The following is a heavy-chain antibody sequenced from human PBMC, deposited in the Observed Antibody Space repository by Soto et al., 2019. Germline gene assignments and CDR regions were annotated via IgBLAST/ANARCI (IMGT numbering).Heavy chain of an antibody. CDR2: IWYDGSNK. CDR3: ARGAAAGSMTNYYGMDV. D-gene: IGHD6-13*01. V-gene: IGHV3-33*01. J-gene: IGHJ6*02. Sequence: SLRLSCAASGFTFSSYCMHWVRQAPGKGLEWVAVIWYDGSNKYYADSVKGRFTISRDNSKNTLYLQMNSLRAEDTAVYYCARGAAAGSMTNYYGMDVWGQGTTVTVSS. CDR1: GFTFSSYC.